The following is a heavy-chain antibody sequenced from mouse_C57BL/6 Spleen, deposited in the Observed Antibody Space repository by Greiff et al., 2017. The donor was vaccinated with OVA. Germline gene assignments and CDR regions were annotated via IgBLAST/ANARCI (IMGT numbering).Heavy chain of an antibody. V-gene: IGHV1-78*01. CDR2: IYPRDGST. CDR1: GYTFTDHT. J-gene: IGHJ4*01. CDR3: ERILRRGYYAMDD. Sequence: QVQLQQSDAELVKPGASVKISCKVSGYTFTDHTIHWMKQRPEQGLEWIGYIYPRDGSTKYNEKFKGKATLTADKSSSTAYMPLTSLTSEDSAVYVCERILRRGYYAMDDWGQGTSVTVSS.